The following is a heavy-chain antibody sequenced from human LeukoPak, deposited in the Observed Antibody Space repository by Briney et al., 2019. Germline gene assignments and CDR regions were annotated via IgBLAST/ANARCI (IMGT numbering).Heavy chain of an antibody. V-gene: IGHV3-11*03. J-gene: IGHJ4*02. D-gene: IGHD2-15*01. Sequence: GGSLRLSCAASGFTFSDYYMSWIRQAPGKGLEWVSYISSSSSYTNYADSVKGRFTISRDNAKNSLYLQMNSLRAEDTAVYYCARNPYCSGGSCSYGFKYYFDYWGQGTLVTVSS. CDR3: ARNPYCSGGSCSYGFKYYFDY. CDR2: ISSSSSYT. CDR1: GFTFSDYY.